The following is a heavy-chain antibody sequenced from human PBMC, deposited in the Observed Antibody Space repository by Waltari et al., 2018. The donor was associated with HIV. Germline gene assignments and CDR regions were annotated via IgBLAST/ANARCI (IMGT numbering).Heavy chain of an antibody. CDR1: GRSLSSSSYY. CDR3: ASAGSTVLVPRCDY. V-gene: IGHV4-39*01. Sequence: LQLQESGRGRVRPSETLSPTCRVPGRSLSSSSYYWAWIRQPPGKGLEWRRNIYSSGSTYYNPSHKSRVTISVDTSKNKFDLKLSSVAAADTAVYYCASAGSTVLVPRCDYWGQGTLVTVSS. J-gene: IGHJ4*02. D-gene: IGHD3-10*01. CDR2: IYSSGST.